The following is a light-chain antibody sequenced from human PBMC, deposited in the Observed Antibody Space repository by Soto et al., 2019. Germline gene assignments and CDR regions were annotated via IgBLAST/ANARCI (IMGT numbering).Light chain of an antibody. CDR2: EVT. V-gene: IGLV2-14*01. CDR1: SSDVGGYNY. J-gene: IGLJ1*01. CDR3: SSYTTNNTYV. Sequence: QSVLTQPASVSGPPGQSITISCTGTSSDVGGYNYVSWYQHHPGKAPKLMIYEVTNRPSGVSNRFSGSKSGNTASLTISGLQAEDEADYYCSSYTTNNTYVFGTGTKLTVL.